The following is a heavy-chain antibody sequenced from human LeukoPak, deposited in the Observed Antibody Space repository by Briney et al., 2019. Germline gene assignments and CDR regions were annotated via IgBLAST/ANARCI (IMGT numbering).Heavy chain of an antibody. J-gene: IGHJ3*02. CDR2: IKQDGSEK. V-gene: IGHV3-7*01. CDR1: GFTFSSYW. Sequence: PGGSLRLSCAASGFTFSSYWMSWVRQAPGKGLEWVANIKQDGSEKYYVDSVKGRFTISRDNAKNSLYLQMNSLRAEDTAVYYCARDSGKTSDAFDIWGQGTIVTVSS. CDR3: ARDSGKTSDAFDI.